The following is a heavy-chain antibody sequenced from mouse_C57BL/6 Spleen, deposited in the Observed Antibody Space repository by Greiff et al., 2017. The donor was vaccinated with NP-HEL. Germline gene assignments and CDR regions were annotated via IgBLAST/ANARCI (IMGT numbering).Heavy chain of an antibody. CDR1: GYTFTDYY. J-gene: IGHJ2*01. CDR2: IYPGSGNT. Sequence: QVHVKQSGAELVRPGASVKLSCKASGYTFTDYYINWVKQRPGQGLEWIARIYPGSGNTYYNEKFKGKATLTAEKSSSTAYMQLSSLTSEDSAVYFCARGVLRGDFDYWGQGTTLTVSS. CDR3: ARGVLRGDFDY. D-gene: IGHD1-1*01. V-gene: IGHV1-76*01.